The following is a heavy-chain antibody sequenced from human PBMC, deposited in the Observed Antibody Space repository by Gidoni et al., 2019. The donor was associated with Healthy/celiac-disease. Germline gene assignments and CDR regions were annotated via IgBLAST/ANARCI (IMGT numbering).Heavy chain of an antibody. Sequence: EVQLVESGGGLIQPGGSLRLSCAASGFTVSSDYMSWVRQAPGKGLEWVSVIYSGGSTYYADSVKGRFTISRDNSKNTLYLQMNSLRAEDTAVYYCARVPLEVMAAAGRGWYFDLWGRGTLVTVSS. V-gene: IGHV3-53*01. CDR2: IYSGGST. D-gene: IGHD6-13*01. J-gene: IGHJ2*01. CDR1: GFTVSSDY. CDR3: ARVPLEVMAAAGRGWYFDL.